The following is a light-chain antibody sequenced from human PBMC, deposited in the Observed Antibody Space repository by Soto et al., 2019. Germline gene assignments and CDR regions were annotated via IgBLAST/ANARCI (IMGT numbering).Light chain of an antibody. CDR2: GAS. V-gene: IGKV3-20*01. CDR3: HHYDAAMWT. J-gene: IGKJ1*01. CDR1: QSVRSN. Sequence: EIVLTQSPGTLSLSPGERVTLSRRASQSVRSNLDWYQQKPGQSPRLLIYGASTRATGIPDRFSGSGSGTDFTLTISRLEAEDFAVYYCHHYDAAMWTFGQGTKVEIK.